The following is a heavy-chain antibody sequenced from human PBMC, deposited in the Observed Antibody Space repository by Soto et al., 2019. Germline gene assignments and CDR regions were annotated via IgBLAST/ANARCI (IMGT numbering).Heavy chain of an antibody. Sequence: GGSLRLSCAASGFTFSSYGMHWVRQAPGKGLEWVAVISYDGSNTFYADYVKGRFTISRDNSKNTLLLQMNSLGAEDTAVYYCAKDSNKYSSSLRGRYFDYWGQGIGVTVSS. D-gene: IGHD4-4*01. CDR3: AKDSNKYSSSLRGRYFDY. CDR1: GFTFSSYG. J-gene: IGHJ4*02. CDR2: ISYDGSNT. V-gene: IGHV3-30*18.